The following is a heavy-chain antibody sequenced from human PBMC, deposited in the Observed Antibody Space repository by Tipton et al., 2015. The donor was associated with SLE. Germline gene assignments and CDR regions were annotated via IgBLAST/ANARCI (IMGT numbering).Heavy chain of an antibody. V-gene: IGHV1-18*04. CDR3: ARDPYPYHSGTPL. Sequence: QSGAEVKKPGASVKVSCKASGYTFTGYYMHWVRQAPGQGLEWMGWINVYNGNTKYAQSLQGRVTMTTDTSTRTAYMELKNLRSDDTAVYYCARDPYPYHSGTPLWGQGTLVTVST. D-gene: IGHD2-15*01. CDR1: GYTFTGYY. J-gene: IGHJ4*02. CDR2: INVYNGNT.